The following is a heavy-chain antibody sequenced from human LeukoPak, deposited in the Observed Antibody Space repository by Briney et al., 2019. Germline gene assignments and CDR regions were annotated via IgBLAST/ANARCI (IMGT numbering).Heavy chain of an antibody. V-gene: IGHV1-18*01. Sequence: ASVKVSCKASGYTFTNFGISWVRQAPGQGLEWMGWISAYNDNTNLAQKFQGGVTMTTDTSTSTAYMEVRSLRSDDTAVYYCARDGRFLEWLLWDDAFDIWDQGTMVTVSS. CDR3: ARDGRFLEWLLWDDAFDI. CDR2: ISAYNDNT. J-gene: IGHJ3*02. D-gene: IGHD3-3*01. CDR1: GYTFTNFG.